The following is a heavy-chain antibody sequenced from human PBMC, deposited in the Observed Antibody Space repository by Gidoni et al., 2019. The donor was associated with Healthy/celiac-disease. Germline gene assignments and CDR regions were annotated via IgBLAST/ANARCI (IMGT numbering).Heavy chain of an antibody. J-gene: IGHJ4*02. Sequence: QLQLQESGPGLVKPSETLSLTCTVSGGSISSSSYYWGWIRQPPGKGLEWIGSIYYSGSTYYNPSLKSRVTISVDTSKNQFSLKLSSVTAADTAVYYCARLWRAAAGKGGTIDYWGQGTLVTVSS. CDR3: ARLWRAAAGKGGTIDY. CDR1: GGSISSSSYY. CDR2: IYYSGST. D-gene: IGHD6-13*01. V-gene: IGHV4-39*01.